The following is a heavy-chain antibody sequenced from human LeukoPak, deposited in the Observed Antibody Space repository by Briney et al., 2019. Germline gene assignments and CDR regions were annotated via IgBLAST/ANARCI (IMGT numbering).Heavy chain of an antibody. D-gene: IGHD3-3*01. Sequence: GGSLRLSCAASGFTFNSYTMALVRQAPGKGLEWVSSISYSGGSTYYADSVKGRFTISRDNSKNTLYLQMNSLRAEDTAVYYCARVWSGYYYGYFDYWGQGTLVTVSS. V-gene: IGHV3-23*01. CDR1: GFTFNSYT. CDR2: ISYSGGST. CDR3: ARVWSGYYYGYFDY. J-gene: IGHJ4*02.